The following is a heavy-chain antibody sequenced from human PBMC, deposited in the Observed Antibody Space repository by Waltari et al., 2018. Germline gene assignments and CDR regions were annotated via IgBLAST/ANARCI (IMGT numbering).Heavy chain of an antibody. V-gene: IGHV4-31*03. J-gene: IGHJ3*02. CDR2: IYYSGST. Sequence: QVQLQESGPGLVKPSQTLSLTCTVSGGSISSGGYSWRWIRQHPGKGLEWIGYIYYSGSTYYNPSLKSRVTISVDTSKNQFSLKLSSVTAADTAVYYCASSTTVVTPKAFDIWGQGTMVTVSS. CDR3: ASSTTVVTPKAFDI. D-gene: IGHD4-17*01. CDR1: GGSISSGGYS.